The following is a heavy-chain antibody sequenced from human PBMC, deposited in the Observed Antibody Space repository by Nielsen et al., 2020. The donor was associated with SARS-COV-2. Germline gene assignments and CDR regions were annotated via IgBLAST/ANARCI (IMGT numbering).Heavy chain of an antibody. V-gene: IGHV3-23*03. CDR1: GFTFSSYA. J-gene: IGHJ4*02. D-gene: IGHD2-8*01. CDR2: IYSGGSST. Sequence: GGSLRLSCAASGFTFSSYAMSWVRQAPGKGLEWVSVIYSGGSSTYYADSVKGRFTISRDNSKNTLYLQMNSLRAEDTAVYYCAKSNKDIVLMVYAPWQQLDTGYFDYWGQGTLVTVSS. CDR3: AKSNKDIVLMVYAPWQQLDTGYFDY.